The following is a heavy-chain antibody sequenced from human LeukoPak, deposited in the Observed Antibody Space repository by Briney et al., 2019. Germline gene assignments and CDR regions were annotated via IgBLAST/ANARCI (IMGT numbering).Heavy chain of an antibody. CDR3: ARGYYDYVWGSYRPMPFDY. Sequence: ASVKVSCKASGYTFTGYYMHWVRQAPGQGLEWMGWINPNSGGTNYAQKFQGRVTMTRDTSISTAYMELSRLRSDDTAVYYCARGYYDYVWGSYRPMPFDYWGQGTLVTVSS. D-gene: IGHD3-16*02. J-gene: IGHJ4*02. V-gene: IGHV1-2*02. CDR1: GYTFTGYY. CDR2: INPNSGGT.